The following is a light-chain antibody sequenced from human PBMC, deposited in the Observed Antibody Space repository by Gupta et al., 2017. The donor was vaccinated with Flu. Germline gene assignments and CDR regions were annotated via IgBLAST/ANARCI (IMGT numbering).Light chain of an antibody. J-gene: IGKJ5*01. V-gene: IGKV1-5*03. CDR3: QHYSSYPLT. CDR1: QSISSW. Sequence: DIQMTQSPSTLSASVGDRVTISCRASQSISSWLVWYQHKPGKAPKVLIYKTSTLESGVPSRFSGSGSGTDFTLTIDSLQPDDFATYYCQHYSSYPLTFGQGTRLEIK. CDR2: KTS.